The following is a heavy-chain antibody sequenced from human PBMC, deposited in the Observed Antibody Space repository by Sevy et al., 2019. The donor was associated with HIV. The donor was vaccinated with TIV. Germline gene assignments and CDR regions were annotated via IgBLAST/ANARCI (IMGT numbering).Heavy chain of an antibody. V-gene: IGHV4-28*01. J-gene: IGHJ3*02. Sequence: SDTLSLTCAVSGYSISSSNWWGWIRQPPGKGLEWIGYIYYSGRTYHNPSLKSRVSMSVDTSKNQFSLKLSSVTAVDTAVYYCARNRVRSSGRRHEAFDIWGQGTMVTVSS. CDR3: ARNRVRSSGRRHEAFDI. CDR1: GYSISSSNW. D-gene: IGHD3-22*01. CDR2: IYYSGRT.